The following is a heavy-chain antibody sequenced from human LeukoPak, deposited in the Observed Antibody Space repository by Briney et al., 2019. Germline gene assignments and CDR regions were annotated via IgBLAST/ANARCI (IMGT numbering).Heavy chain of an antibody. Sequence: PGGSLRLSCAASGFTFTNFWMSWVRQAPGKGLEWVANIKQDGSEKYYVDSVKGRFTISRDNAKNSLYLQMNSLRAEDTAVYYCARELATRLVRWGQGTMVTVSS. CDR2: IKQDGSEK. CDR3: ARELATRLVR. V-gene: IGHV3-7*01. J-gene: IGHJ3*01. CDR1: GFTFTNFW. D-gene: IGHD6-19*01.